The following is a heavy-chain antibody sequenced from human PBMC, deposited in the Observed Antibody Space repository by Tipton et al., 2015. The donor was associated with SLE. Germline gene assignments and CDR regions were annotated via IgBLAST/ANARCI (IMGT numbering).Heavy chain of an antibody. CDR1: GFTFSSYE. J-gene: IGHJ3*02. CDR3: ARDPWGYRSGSSGDI. V-gene: IGHV3-48*03. Sequence: SLRLSCAASGFTFSSYEMNWVRQAPGKGLEWVSYISSSGSTIYYADSVKGRFTISRDNAKNSLYLQMNSLRAEDTAVYYCARDPWGYRSGSSGDIWGQGTMVTVSS. CDR2: ISSSGSTI. D-gene: IGHD6-19*01.